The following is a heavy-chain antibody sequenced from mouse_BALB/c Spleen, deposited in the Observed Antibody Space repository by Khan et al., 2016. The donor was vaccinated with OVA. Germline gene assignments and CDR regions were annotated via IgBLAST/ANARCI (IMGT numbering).Heavy chain of an antibody. CDR3: ARNREPDYFDY. Sequence: VQLQESGPGLVAPSQSLSITCTVSGFSLTSHGVHWVRQPPGKGLEWLGVIWAGGSTNYHSALMSRLSISKDSSKSQVFLKMNSLQTDDTARYYCARNREPDYFDYWGQGTTLTVSS. J-gene: IGHJ2*01. V-gene: IGHV2-9*02. CDR2: IWAGGST. CDR1: GFSLTSHG.